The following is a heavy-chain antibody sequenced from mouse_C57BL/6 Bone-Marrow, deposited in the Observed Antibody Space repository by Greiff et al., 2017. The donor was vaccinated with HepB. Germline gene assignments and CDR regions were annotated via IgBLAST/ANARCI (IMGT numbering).Heavy chain of an antibody. CDR2: ISSGGDYI. Sequence: EVKVEESGEGLVKPGGSLKLSCAASGFTFSSYAMSWVRQTPEKRLEWVAYISSGGDYIYYADTVKGRFTISRDNARNTLYLQMSSLKSEDTAMYYCTRGSNYWYFDVWGTGTTVTVSS. CDR1: GFTFSSYA. V-gene: IGHV5-9-1*02. D-gene: IGHD2-5*01. CDR3: TRGSNYWYFDV. J-gene: IGHJ1*03.